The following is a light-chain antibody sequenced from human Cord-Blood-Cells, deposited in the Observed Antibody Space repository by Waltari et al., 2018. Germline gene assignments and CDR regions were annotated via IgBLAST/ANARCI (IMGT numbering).Light chain of an antibody. CDR1: SSNIGNNY. V-gene: IGLV1-51*01. CDR2: DNS. Sequence: QSVLTQPPSVSAAPGQKVTISCYGSSSNIGNNYVSWYQQLPGTAPKLLIYDNSKRPSGIPDRFSGSKSGTSATLGITGLQTGDEADYYCGTWDSSLSAGVFGTGTKVTVL. J-gene: IGLJ1*01. CDR3: GTWDSSLSAGV.